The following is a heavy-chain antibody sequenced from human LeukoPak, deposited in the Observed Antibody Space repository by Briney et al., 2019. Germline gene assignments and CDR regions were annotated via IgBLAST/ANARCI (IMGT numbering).Heavy chain of an antibody. CDR2: IKRDGSNT. D-gene: IGHD3-22*01. J-gene: IGHJ4*02. CDR1: SFTFSAYW. CDR3: ARDKLDYFDSRGDFDQ. Sequence: GGSLRLSCAASSFTFSAYWMHWVRQAPGKGLVWVSRIKRDGSNTTYADSVKGRFTISRDNAKNTLFLQMNSLRAEDTAVYYCARDKLDYFDSRGDFDQWGQGTLVTVSS. V-gene: IGHV3-74*01.